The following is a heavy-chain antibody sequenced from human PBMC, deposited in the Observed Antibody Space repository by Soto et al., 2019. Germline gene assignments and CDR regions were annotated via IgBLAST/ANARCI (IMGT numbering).Heavy chain of an antibody. D-gene: IGHD4-17*01. CDR3: ARDQPRYGDYLTR. CDR2: ISSSSSTI. Sequence: GGSLRLSFAASGFTFSSYSMNWVRQAPGKGLEWVSYISSSSSTIYYADSVKGRFTISRDNAKNSLYLQMNSLRAEDTAVYYCARDQPRYGDYLTRWGQGTLVTVSS. V-gene: IGHV3-48*01. J-gene: IGHJ4*02. CDR1: GFTFSSYS.